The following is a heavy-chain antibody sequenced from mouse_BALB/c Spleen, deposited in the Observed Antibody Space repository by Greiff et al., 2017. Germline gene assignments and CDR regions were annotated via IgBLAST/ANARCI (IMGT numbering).Heavy chain of an antibody. J-gene: IGHJ1*01. CDR3: ARYYGNYWYFDV. CDR1: GDSITSGY. Sequence: EVQLVESGPSLVKPSQTLSLTCSVTGDSITSGYWNWIRKFPGNKLEYMGYISYSGSTYYNPSLKSRISITRDTSKNQYYLQLNSVTTEDTATYYCARYYGNYWYFDVWGAGTTVTVSS. CDR2: ISYSGST. D-gene: IGHD2-1*01. V-gene: IGHV3-8*02.